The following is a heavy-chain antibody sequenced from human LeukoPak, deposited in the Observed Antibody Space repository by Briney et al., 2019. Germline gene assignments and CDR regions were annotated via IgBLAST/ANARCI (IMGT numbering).Heavy chain of an antibody. D-gene: IGHD4-17*01. Sequence: PGRCLRLSCAAAGFTFDDFGMHWVRQGPGKGLEWVSGISWNSGTIGYADSVTGRFTISRDNAKNSLYLQMNSLRAEDTAVYYCARDVRYGDYAGWFDPWGQGTLVTVSS. J-gene: IGHJ5*02. CDR3: ARDVRYGDYAGWFDP. CDR1: GFTFDDFG. CDR2: ISWNSGTI. V-gene: IGHV3-9*01.